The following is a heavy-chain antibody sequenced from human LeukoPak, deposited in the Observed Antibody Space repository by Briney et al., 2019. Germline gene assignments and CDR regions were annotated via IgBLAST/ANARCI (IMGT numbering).Heavy chain of an antibody. CDR2: IKTKTDGGTT. J-gene: IGHJ6*03. CDR3: TTDPDCSGGTCYGYYYYIDV. Sequence: GGSLRLSCAASGFTFSNAWMSWVRQAPGKGLEWGGRIKTKTDGGTTDYAAPVKGRFTISRDDSKNTLYLQMNSLKTEDTAVYYCTTDPDCSGGTCYGYYYYIDVWGKGTTVTVSS. D-gene: IGHD2-15*01. CDR1: GFTFSNAW. V-gene: IGHV3-15*01.